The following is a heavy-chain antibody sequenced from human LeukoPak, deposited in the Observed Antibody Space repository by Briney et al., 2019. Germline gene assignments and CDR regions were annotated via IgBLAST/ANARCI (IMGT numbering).Heavy chain of an antibody. CDR1: GGSISSYY. CDR2: IYYGGST. V-gene: IGHV4-59*08. Sequence: SETLSLTCTVSGGSISSYYWSWIRQPPGKGLEWIGYIYYGGSTNCNPSLKSRVTISVDTSKNQFSLKLTSMTAADTAVYYCARHLDSYGYNVGDYWGQGTLVTVSS. J-gene: IGHJ4*02. D-gene: IGHD5-18*01. CDR3: ARHLDSYGYNVGDY.